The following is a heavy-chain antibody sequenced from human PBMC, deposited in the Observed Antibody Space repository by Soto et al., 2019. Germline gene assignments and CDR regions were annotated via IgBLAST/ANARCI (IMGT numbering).Heavy chain of an antibody. V-gene: IGHV4-59*01. Sequence: SETLSLTCTVSGGSISSYYWSWIRQPPGKGLEWIGYIYYSGSTNYNPSLKSRVTISVDTSKNQFSLKLSSVTAADTAVYYCARAKDGSHYSTMLVYFDNWGQETLVTISS. J-gene: IGHJ4*02. CDR2: IYYSGST. CDR3: ARAKDGSHYSTMLVYFDN. D-gene: IGHD1-26*01. CDR1: GGSISSYY.